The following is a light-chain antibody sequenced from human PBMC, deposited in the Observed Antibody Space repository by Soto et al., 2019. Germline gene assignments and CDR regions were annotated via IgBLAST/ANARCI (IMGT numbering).Light chain of an antibody. CDR3: CSYAGSYTFRV. Sequence: QSALTQPASVSGSPGQSITFSCTGTSSDVGSFNLVSWYQQHPDKAPKLMIFEVSKRPSGVPDRFSGSKSGNTASLTISGLQAEDEADYYCCSYAGSYTFRVFGTGTKVTVL. J-gene: IGLJ1*01. V-gene: IGLV2-23*02. CDR2: EVS. CDR1: SSDVGSFNL.